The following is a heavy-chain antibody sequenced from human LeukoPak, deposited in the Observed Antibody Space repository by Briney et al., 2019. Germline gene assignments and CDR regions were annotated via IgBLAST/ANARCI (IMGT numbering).Heavy chain of an antibody. J-gene: IGHJ4*02. Sequence: GGSLRLSCAASGFTFDDYGMSWVRQAPGEGLEWVSGINWNGGSTGYADSVKGRFTISRDNAKNSLYLQMNSLRAEDTALYYCARVYYYGSGSYHYTHWGQGTLVTVSS. V-gene: IGHV3-20*04. D-gene: IGHD3-10*01. CDR2: INWNGGST. CDR3: ARVYYYGSGSYHYTH. CDR1: GFTFDDYG.